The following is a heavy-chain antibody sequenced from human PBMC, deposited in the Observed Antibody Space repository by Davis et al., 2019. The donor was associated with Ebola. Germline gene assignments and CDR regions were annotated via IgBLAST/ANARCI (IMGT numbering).Heavy chain of an antibody. V-gene: IGHV4-39*01. CDR2: IYYSGST. D-gene: IGHD3-10*01. Sequence: SETLSLTCTVSGGSISSSSYYWGWIRQPPGKGLEWIGSIYYSGSTYYNPSLKSRVTISVDTSKNQFSLKLSSMTAADTAVYYCARALGWFGELDWFDPWGQGTLVTVSS. CDR3: ARALGWFGELDWFDP. CDR1: GGSISSSSYY. J-gene: IGHJ5*02.